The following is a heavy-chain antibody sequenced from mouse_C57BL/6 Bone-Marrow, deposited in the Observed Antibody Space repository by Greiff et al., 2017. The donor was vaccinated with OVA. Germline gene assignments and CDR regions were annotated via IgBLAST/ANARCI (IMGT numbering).Heavy chain of an antibody. D-gene: IGHD1-1*01. CDR3: ARGSTTVWYFDV. J-gene: IGHJ1*03. V-gene: IGHV1-26*01. CDR1: GYTFTDYY. CDR2: INPNNGGT. Sequence: EVQLQQSGPELVQPGASVKISCKASGYTFTDYYMNWVKQSHGKSLEWIGDINPNNGGTSYNQKFKGKATLTVDKSSSTAYMELRSLTSEDSAVYYCARGSTTVWYFDVWGTGTTVTVSS.